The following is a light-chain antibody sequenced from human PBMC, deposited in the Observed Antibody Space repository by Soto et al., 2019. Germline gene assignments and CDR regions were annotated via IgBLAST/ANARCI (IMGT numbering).Light chain of an antibody. V-gene: IGKV3-20*01. CDR3: QQYGSSPRT. CDR1: QSVSSSY. Sequence: EIVLTQPPGTLSLSPGERATLSCRASQSVSSSYLAWYQQKPGQAPRLLIYGASSRATGIPDRFSGSGPGTDFTLTISRLEPEDFAVYYCQQYGSSPRTFGQGTKVDIK. J-gene: IGKJ1*01. CDR2: GAS.